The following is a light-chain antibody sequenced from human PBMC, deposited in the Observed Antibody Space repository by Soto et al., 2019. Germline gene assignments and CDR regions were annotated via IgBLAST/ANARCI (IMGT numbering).Light chain of an antibody. CDR2: AAS. Sequence: DIQMTQSPSSLSASVGDRVTITCRASQSISSYLIWHQQKPGKAPNLLIYAASSLQSGVPSRFSGSGSGTEFTLTISSLQPEDFATYYCLQHNSYPRTFGQGTKVDI. CDR3: LQHNSYPRT. V-gene: IGKV1-17*01. CDR1: QSISSY. J-gene: IGKJ1*01.